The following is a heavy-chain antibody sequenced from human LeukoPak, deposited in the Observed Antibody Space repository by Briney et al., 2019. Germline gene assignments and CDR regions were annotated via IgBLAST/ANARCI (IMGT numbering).Heavy chain of an antibody. D-gene: IGHD6-19*01. CDR3: ARVAGAVAGTGSYFDY. CDR1: EFTFSSYS. CDR2: TRNKANSYTT. V-gene: IGHV3-72*01. Sequence: GGSLRLSCAASEFTFSSYSMNWVRQAPGKGLEWVGRTRNKANSYTTEYAASVKGRFTISRDDSKNSLYLQMNSLKTEDTAVYYCARVAGAVAGTGSYFDYWGQGTLVTVSS. J-gene: IGHJ4*02.